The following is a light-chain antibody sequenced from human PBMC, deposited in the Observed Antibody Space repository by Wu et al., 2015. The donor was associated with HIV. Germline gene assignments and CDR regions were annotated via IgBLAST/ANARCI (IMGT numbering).Light chain of an antibody. Sequence: DIQVTQSPSSLSASVGDRVTIACRASQTINTYLNWYQQKPGKAPKVLIYAASNLQSGVPSRFSGGGSGTDFTLTISSLQPEDFATYYCQQSYIPPLTFGGGTKVEIK. J-gene: IGKJ4*01. CDR2: AAS. V-gene: IGKV1-39*01. CDR3: QQSYIPPLT. CDR1: QTINTY.